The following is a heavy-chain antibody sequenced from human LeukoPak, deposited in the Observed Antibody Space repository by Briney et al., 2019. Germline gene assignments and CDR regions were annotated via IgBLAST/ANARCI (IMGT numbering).Heavy chain of an antibody. CDR1: GYTFTSYY. Sequence: ASVKVSCKASGYTFTSYYMHWVRHAPEQGLEWMGWINPNSGGTNYAQKFQGRVTMTRDTSISTAYMELSSLRSDDTAVYYCARELGITICQGMDVWGQGTTVTVSS. J-gene: IGHJ6*02. CDR2: INPNSGGT. D-gene: IGHD3-9*01. CDR3: ARELGITICQGMDV. V-gene: IGHV1-2*02.